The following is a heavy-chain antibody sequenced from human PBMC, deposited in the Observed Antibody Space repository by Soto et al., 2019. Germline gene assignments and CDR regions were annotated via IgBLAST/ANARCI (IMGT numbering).Heavy chain of an antibody. CDR2: ISYSGST. J-gene: IGHJ6*02. CDR1: CLITRSSDY. CDR3: ARVRYYGSGSYRLYYYYGMDV. V-gene: IGHV4-39*02. D-gene: IGHD3-10*01. Sequence: SESLSLTVTFVWCLITRSSDYWDWIRHPPGKGLEWIGSISYSGSTYYNPSLKSRVTISRDTSKNQFSLKLSSVTAADTAVYYCARVRYYGSGSYRLYYYYGMDVWGQGTTVT.